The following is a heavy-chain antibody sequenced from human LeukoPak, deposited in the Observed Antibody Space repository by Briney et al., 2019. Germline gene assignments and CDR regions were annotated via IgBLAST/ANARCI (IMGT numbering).Heavy chain of an antibody. J-gene: IGHJ1*01. V-gene: IGHV1-2*02. CDR3: ASYEYCGGDCREYFQH. CDR2: INPNSGGT. Sequence: ASVKVSCKASGYTFTGYYMHWVRQAPGQGLEWMGWINPNSGGTNYAQKFQGRVTMTRDTSISTAYMELSRLRSEDTAVYYCASYEYCGGDCREYFQHWGQGTLVTVSS. D-gene: IGHD2-21*01. CDR1: GYTFTGYY.